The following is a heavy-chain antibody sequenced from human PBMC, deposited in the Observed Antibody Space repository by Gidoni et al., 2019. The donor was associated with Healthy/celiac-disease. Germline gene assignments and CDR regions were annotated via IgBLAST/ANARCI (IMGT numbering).Heavy chain of an antibody. D-gene: IGHD3-22*01. Sequence: EVQLLESGGGLVQPGGSLRLSCAASGFPFSSYAMSWFRQAPGKGLEWVSAISGSGGSTYYADSVKGRFTISRDNSKNTLCLQMNSLRAEDTAVYYCAKDRGSGWITMIVVVITPSFDYWGQGTLVTVSS. CDR3: AKDRGSGWITMIVVVITPSFDY. J-gene: IGHJ4*02. V-gene: IGHV3-23*01. CDR2: ISGSGGST. CDR1: GFPFSSYA.